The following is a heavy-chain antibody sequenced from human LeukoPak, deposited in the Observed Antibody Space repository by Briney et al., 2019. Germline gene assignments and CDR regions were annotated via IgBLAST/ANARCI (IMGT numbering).Heavy chain of an antibody. CDR2: ISASGGST. CDR1: TFXFSTYA. Sequence: GGSLRLSCAASTFXFSTYAISWVRQAPGKGLQWVSVISASGGSTYYADSVKGRFTLSRDNSKNTLYLQMNSLRAEDTAVYHCAKMGNDFWSGYYSGGYFDFWGQGTLVTVSS. J-gene: IGHJ4*02. CDR3: AKMGNDFWSGYYSGGYFDF. D-gene: IGHD3-3*01. V-gene: IGHV3-23*01.